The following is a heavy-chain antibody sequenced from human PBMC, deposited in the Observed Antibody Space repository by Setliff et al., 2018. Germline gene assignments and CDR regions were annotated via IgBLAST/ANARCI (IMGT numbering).Heavy chain of an antibody. CDR3: ARMFGAGHSGWLNMDV. CDR1: GYSFTSQW. V-gene: IGHV5-51*01. D-gene: IGHD3-10*02. J-gene: IGHJ6*03. CDR2: IYPRDSDV. Sequence: GESLKISCQASGYSFTSQWIGWVRQTPERGLEWIGIIYPRDSDVQYNPSFEGHISIATDNSISTAYLQWSNLKTSDTAIYYCARMFGAGHSGWLNMDVWGKGTTVTVSS.